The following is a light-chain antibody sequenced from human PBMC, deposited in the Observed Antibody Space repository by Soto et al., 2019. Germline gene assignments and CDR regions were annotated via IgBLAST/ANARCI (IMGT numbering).Light chain of an antibody. CDR1: QGISSY. CDR3: QQYYSYPQLT. J-gene: IGKJ4*01. V-gene: IGKV1-8*01. Sequence: AIRMTQSPSSFSASTGDRVTITCRASQGISSYLAWYQQKPGKAPKLLIYAASTLQSGVPSRFSGSGSGTDFTLPISCLQSADFATYYCQQYYSYPQLTFGGGTKVEIK. CDR2: AAS.